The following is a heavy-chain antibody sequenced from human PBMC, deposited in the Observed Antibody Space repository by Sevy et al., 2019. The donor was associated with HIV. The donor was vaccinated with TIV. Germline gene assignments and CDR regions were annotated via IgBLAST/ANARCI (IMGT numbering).Heavy chain of an antibody. V-gene: IGHV2-5*02. D-gene: IGHD4-4*01. Sequence: SGPTLVNPAQTLTLTCSFSGFSLNTSGVGVGWIRLPPGKALEWLPLIFGDDEKRYSPPMKNRLTITKDTSKNPVVLTMTTMDPVDTATYYCARFLKGDYTNYFDSWDQGSLVTVSS. CDR2: IFGDDEK. J-gene: IGHJ4*02. CDR3: ARFLKGDYTNYFDS. CDR1: GFSLNTSGVG.